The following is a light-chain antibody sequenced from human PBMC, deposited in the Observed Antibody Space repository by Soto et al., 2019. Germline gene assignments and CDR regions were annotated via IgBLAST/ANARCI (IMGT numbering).Light chain of an antibody. CDR3: MQALQTPPHT. V-gene: IGKV2-28*01. CDR1: QSLLHSNGYNY. CDR2: LGS. Sequence: DIVMTQSPLSLPVTPGEPASISCRSSQSLLHSNGYNYLDWYLQKPGQSPQLLIYLGSNRASGVPDRFSGGGSGTDFTLKISRVEAEDVGVYYCMQALQTPPHTFGQGTKLEI. J-gene: IGKJ2*01.